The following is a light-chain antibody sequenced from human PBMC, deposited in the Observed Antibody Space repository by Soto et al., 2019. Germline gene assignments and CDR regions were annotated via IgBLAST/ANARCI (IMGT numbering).Light chain of an antibody. CDR2: EVS. J-gene: IGLJ3*02. CDR3: SSYKSSSPRV. CDR1: SSDVGGYNY. V-gene: IGLV2-14*01. Sequence: QSVLTQPASVSGSPGQSITISCTGTSSDVGGYNYVSWYQQHPGKAPKLMIYEVSNRPSGVSNRFSGSKSANTASLTISELQTEDEADYYCSSYKSSSPRVFGGGTKVTVL.